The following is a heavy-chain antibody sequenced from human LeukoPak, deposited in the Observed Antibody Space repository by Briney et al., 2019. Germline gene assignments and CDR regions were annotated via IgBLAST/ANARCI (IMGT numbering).Heavy chain of an antibody. CDR2: INHSGST. Sequence: SETLSLTCAVYGGSFSGYYWSWIRQPPGKGLEWIGEINHSGSTNYNPSLKSRVTISVDTSKNQFSLKLSSVTAADTAVYYCATTYYDILTGYGWFDPWGQGTLVTVSS. J-gene: IGHJ5*02. V-gene: IGHV4-34*01. CDR1: GGSFSGYY. CDR3: ATTYYDILTGYGWFDP. D-gene: IGHD3-9*01.